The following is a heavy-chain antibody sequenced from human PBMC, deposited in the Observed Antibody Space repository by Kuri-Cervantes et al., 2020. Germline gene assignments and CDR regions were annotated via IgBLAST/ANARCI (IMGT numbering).Heavy chain of an antibody. Sequence: GSLRLSCSVSGGSITTYYWSWIRQPPGKGLEWIGYISNTGSTDYNPSPKSRVTISVDTSKNQFSLKLSSVTAADTAVYYCARAASDYGDYGTYGDYWGQGTLVTVSS. V-gene: IGHV4-59*12. J-gene: IGHJ4*02. CDR1: GGSITTYY. CDR2: ISNTGST. D-gene: IGHD4-17*01. CDR3: ARAASDYGDYGTYGDY.